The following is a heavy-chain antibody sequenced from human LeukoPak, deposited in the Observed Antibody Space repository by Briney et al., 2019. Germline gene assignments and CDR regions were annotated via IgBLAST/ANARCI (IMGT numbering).Heavy chain of an antibody. CDR3: ASVVPETITIFGVISES. V-gene: IGHV4-38-2*02. J-gene: IGHJ5*02. D-gene: IGHD3-3*01. Sequence: PSETLSLTCSVSDYSISSGFYWGWVRQSPGKGLEWIGNIYRTGSTNYHPSLKSRVTISIHKSNNQFSLKLNSVTAADTAVYYCASVVPETITIFGVISESWGQGTLVTVSS. CDR1: DYSISSGFY. CDR2: IYRTGST.